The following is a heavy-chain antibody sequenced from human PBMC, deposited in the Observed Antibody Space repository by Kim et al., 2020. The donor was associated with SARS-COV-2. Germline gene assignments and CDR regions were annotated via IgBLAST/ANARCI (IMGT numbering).Heavy chain of an antibody. J-gene: IGHJ6*02. V-gene: IGHV3-66*01. D-gene: IGHD6-6*01. Sequence: LSLTCAASGFTVSSNYMSWVRQAPGKGLEWVSVIYSGGSTYYADSVKGRFTISRDNSKNTLYLQMNSLRAEDTAVYYCARVKSSSSVAGIYYYYGMDVWGQGTTVTVSS. CDR2: IYSGGST. CDR3: ARVKSSSSVAGIYYYYGMDV. CDR1: GFTVSSNY.